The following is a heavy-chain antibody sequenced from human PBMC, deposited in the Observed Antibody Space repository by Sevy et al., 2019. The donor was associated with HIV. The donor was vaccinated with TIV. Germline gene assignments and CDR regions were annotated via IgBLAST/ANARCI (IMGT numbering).Heavy chain of an antibody. CDR1: GYTFTGYY. CDR2: INPNRGGT. D-gene: IGHD5-18*01. J-gene: IGHJ4*02. V-gene: IGHV1-2*06. CDR3: ARDVEGYTYGYAFDY. Sequence: ASVKVSCKASGYTFTGYYMHWVRQAPGQGLEWMGRINPNRGGTNYAQKFQGRVTMTRDTSISTAYMELSRLRSDDTAVYYCARDVEGYTYGYAFDYWGQGTLVTVSS.